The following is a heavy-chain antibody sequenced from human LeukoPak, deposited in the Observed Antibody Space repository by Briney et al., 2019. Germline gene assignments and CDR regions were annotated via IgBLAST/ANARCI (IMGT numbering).Heavy chain of an antibody. CDR3: ARKREGSGPLDY. Sequence: EASVKVSCKASGGTFSSYAISWVRQAPGQGLEWMGGIIPIFGTANYAQKFQGRVTITTDESTSTAYMELSSLRSEDTAVYYCARKREGSGPLDYWGQGTLVTVSS. J-gene: IGHJ4*02. CDR1: GGTFSSYA. V-gene: IGHV1-69*05. D-gene: IGHD2-15*01. CDR2: IIPIFGTA.